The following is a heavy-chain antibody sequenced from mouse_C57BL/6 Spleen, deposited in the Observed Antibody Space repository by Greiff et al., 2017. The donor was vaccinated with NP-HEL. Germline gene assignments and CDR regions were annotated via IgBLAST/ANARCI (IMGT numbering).Heavy chain of an antibody. CDR2: IRSKSNNYAT. J-gene: IGHJ4*01. CDR1: GFSFNTYA. D-gene: IGHD2-3*01. V-gene: IGHV10-1*01. Sequence: EVHLVESGGGLVQPKGSLKLSCAASGFSFNTYAMNWVRQAPGKGLEWVARIRSKSNNYATYYADSVKDRFTISRDDSESMLYLQMNNLKTEDTAMYYCVRHPRWLDAMDYWGQGTSVTVSS. CDR3: VRHPRWLDAMDY.